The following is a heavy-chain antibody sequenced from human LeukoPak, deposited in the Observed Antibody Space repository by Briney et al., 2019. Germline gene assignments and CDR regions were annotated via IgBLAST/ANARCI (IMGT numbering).Heavy chain of an antibody. J-gene: IGHJ3*02. CDR2: IYYSGST. V-gene: IGHV4-30-4*08. CDR1: GGSISSGYYY. Sequence: SQTLSLTCTVSGGSISSGYYYWSWIRHPPGKGLEWIGYIYYSGSTYYNPSLKSRVTISVDTSKNQFSLKLSSVTAADTAVYYCARYGSGRNHKPLDAFDIWGQGTMVTVSS. D-gene: IGHD3-10*01. CDR3: ARYGSGRNHKPLDAFDI.